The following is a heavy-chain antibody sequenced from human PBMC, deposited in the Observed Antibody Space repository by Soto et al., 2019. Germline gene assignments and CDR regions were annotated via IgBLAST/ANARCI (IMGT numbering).Heavy chain of an antibody. CDR1: GYNFTNFG. V-gene: IGHV1-18*01. D-gene: IGHD3-10*01. CDR3: ARAGSPIDY. Sequence: QVQLGQSGAEVKKPGASVKVSCKASGYNFTNFGISWVRQDPGQGLEWMGWTSAYNGNTNYAQNFQGRVNMTTDTSTSTAYMELRRLRSDDTAVYYCARAGSPIDYGGQGTLVPVSS. J-gene: IGHJ4*02. CDR2: TSAYNGNT.